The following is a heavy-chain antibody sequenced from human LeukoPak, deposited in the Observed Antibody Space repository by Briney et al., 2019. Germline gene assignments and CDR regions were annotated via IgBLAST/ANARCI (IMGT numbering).Heavy chain of an antibody. CDR2: ISSSSSTI. CDR3: ARDGAAAGHDAFDI. D-gene: IGHD6-13*01. Sequence: GGSLRLSCAASGFTFSSYSMNWVRQAPGKGLEWVSYISSSSSTIYYADSVKGRFTISRDNAKNSLYLQMNSLRAEDTAVYYCARDGAAAGHDAFDIWGQGTMVTVSS. CDR1: GFTFSSYS. V-gene: IGHV3-48*04. J-gene: IGHJ3*02.